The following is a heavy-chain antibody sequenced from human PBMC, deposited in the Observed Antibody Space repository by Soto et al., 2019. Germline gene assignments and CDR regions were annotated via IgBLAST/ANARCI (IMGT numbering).Heavy chain of an antibody. CDR2: ISWNSGSI. D-gene: IGHD6-19*01. Sequence: EVQLVESGGGWEQPGSSLRLSCAPSGFTFDDNAMPGVRQAPGRGLGGVSGISWNSGSIGYADSVKGRFTISRDNAKNSLYLQMNSLRAEDTALYYCAKDRGLVLSFYFDYWGQGTLVTVSS. CDR1: GFTFDDNA. J-gene: IGHJ4*02. CDR3: AKDRGLVLSFYFDY. V-gene: IGHV3-9*01.